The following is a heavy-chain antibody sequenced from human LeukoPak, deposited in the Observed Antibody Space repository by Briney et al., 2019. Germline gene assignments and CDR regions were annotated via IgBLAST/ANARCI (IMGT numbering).Heavy chain of an antibody. CDR3: ARIAAAFDP. V-gene: IGHV4-59*01. Sequence: PPETLSLTCTVSGGSISSYYWSWIRQPPGKGLEWIGYIYYSGSTNYNPSLKSRVTISVDTSKNQFSLKLSSVTAADTAVYYCARIAAAFDPWGQGTLVTVSS. CDR1: GGSISSYY. D-gene: IGHD6-13*01. CDR2: IYYSGST. J-gene: IGHJ5*02.